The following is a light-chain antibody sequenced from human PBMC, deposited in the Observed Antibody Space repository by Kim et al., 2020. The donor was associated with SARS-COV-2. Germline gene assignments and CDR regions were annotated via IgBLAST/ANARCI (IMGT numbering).Light chain of an antibody. J-gene: IGKJ5*01. Sequence: DIQMTQSPSSLSASVGDRVTITCRASHDITNYLAWFQQRPGKAPRSLIYGASTLQSGVPSRFSGSGSGTDFTLTITSVQPEDFATYFCQQYDVYPITFGQGTRLEI. V-gene: IGKV1-16*01. CDR3: QQYDVYPIT. CDR1: HDITNY. CDR2: GAS.